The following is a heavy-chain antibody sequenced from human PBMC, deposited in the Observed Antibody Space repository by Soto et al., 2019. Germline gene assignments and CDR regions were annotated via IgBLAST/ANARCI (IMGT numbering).Heavy chain of an antibody. V-gene: IGHV1-46*03. CDR1: GYTFTSYY. CDR3: ARSPHGMDV. Sequence: QEQLVQSGAEVKKPGASVKVSCKASGYTFTSYYIHWVRQAPGLGLEWVGIINPSDGTTSYAQRFQGRITMTTDTSTSTIYMELSSLRSEDTAVYYCARSPHGMDVWGQGTTVTVSS. CDR2: INPSDGTT. J-gene: IGHJ6*02.